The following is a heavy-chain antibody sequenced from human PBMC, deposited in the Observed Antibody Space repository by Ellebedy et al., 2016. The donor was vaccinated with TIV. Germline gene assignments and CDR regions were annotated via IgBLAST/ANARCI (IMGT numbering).Heavy chain of an antibody. V-gene: IGHV3-7*01. CDR3: ARDRGYDTFDY. CDR2: TKEDGSEK. J-gene: IGHJ4*02. D-gene: IGHD5-12*01. CDR1: GFPFSSFW. Sequence: GESLKISCAASGFPFSSFWMSWVRQAPGKGLEWVANTKEDGSEKYYVDSVRGRFTISRDNAKNSLYLQMNSLRAEDTVGYYCARDRGYDTFDYWGQGILVTVSS.